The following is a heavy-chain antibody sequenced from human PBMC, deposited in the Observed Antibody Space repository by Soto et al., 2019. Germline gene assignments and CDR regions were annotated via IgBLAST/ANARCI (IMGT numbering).Heavy chain of an antibody. J-gene: IGHJ6*02. CDR3: ARDYGDEKRHYYGMDV. D-gene: IGHD4-17*01. V-gene: IGHV4-59*01. CDR2: IYYSGST. CDR1: GGSISSYY. Sequence: PSETLSLTCTVSGGSISSYYWSWIRQPPGKGLEWIGYIYYSGSTNYNPSLKSRVTISVDTSKNQFSLKLSSVTAADTAVYYCARDYGDEKRHYYGMDVWDQGTTVTVSS.